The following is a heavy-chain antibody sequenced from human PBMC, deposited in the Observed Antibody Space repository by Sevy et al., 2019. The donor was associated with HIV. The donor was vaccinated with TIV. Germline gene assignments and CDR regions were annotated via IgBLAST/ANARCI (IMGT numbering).Heavy chain of an antibody. V-gene: IGHV4-34*01. Sequence: SETLSLTCAVYGGSFSGYYWSWIRQPPGKGLEWIGEINHSGSTNYNPSLKSRVIISVDTSKNQFSLKLSSVTAADTAVYYCARGGNYCSSTSCYARHFDYWGQGTLVTVSS. D-gene: IGHD2-2*01. J-gene: IGHJ4*02. CDR2: INHSGST. CDR1: GGSFSGYY. CDR3: ARGGNYCSSTSCYARHFDY.